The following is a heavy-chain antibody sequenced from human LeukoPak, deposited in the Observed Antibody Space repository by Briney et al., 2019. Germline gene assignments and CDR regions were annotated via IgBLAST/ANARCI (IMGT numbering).Heavy chain of an antibody. D-gene: IGHD5-24*01. CDR1: GGSISSDDYY. CDR3: ARAFIRDGYPSGTDY. V-gene: IGHV4-30-4*01. J-gene: IGHJ4*02. CDR2: IQYSGST. Sequence: PSETLSLTCTVSGGSISSDDYYWSWIRQPPGKGLEWIGYIQYSGSTAHNPSLKSRVTISVDTSKNQFSLKLSSVTAADTAVYHCARAFIRDGYPSGTDYWGQGTLVTVSS.